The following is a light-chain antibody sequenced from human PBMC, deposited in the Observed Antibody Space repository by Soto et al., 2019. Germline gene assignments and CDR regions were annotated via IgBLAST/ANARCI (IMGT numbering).Light chain of an antibody. V-gene: IGKV3-20*01. CDR2: GAS. Sequence: EIVLTQSPGTLSLSPGERATLSCRASQSVSSSYLAWYQQKPGQAPRLLIYGASSRATGIPDRFSGSGSGTDFTLTISRLEPEDCATYYCQQSYSTPRTFGQGTKLEIK. CDR1: QSVSSSY. J-gene: IGKJ2*01. CDR3: QQSYSTPRT.